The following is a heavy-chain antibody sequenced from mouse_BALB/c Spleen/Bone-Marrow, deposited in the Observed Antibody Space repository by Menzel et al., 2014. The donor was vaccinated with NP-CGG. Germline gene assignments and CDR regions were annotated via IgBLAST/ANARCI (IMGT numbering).Heavy chain of an antibody. D-gene: IGHD2-4*01. V-gene: IGHV1-80*01. CDR3: ARGDFDFEAWFTY. CDR1: GYAFSSYW. J-gene: IGHJ3*01. Sequence: QVQLQQSGAELVRPGSSVKISCKASGYAFSSYWMNWVQQRPGQGLEWIGQIYPGDGDINYNGKFKGKATLTADKSSGTAYMQFSSLTSEDSEVDLCARGDFDFEAWFTYWGQGTLVNVSA. CDR2: IYPGDGDI.